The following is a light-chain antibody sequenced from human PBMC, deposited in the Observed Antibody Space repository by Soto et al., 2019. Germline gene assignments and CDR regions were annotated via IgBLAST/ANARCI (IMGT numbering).Light chain of an antibody. CDR2: GAS. CDR1: QSFSSSY. CDR3: QQYGSSPP. Sequence: EIVLTQSPGTLSLSPGERATLSCRASQSFSSSYLAWYQQKPGQAPRLLIYGASSRATGIPDRFSGSGSGTDFTLTISRLEPEDFAVYYCQQYGSSPPFGPGTKVDIK. V-gene: IGKV3-20*01. J-gene: IGKJ3*01.